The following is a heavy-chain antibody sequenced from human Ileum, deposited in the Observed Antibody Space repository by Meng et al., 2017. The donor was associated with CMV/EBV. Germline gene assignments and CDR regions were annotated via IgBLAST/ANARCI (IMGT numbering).Heavy chain of an antibody. J-gene: IGHJ5*02. CDR2: INHTGRT. CDR3: ARGQRITLVRGGRFDP. D-gene: IGHD3-10*01. V-gene: IGHV4-34*01. Sequence: YDGSFTNYFWAWIRQPPGKGLEGIGEINHTGRTNLNASRESRVFISIDTSKNQFSLKLRSVTAADTAVYYCARGQRITLVRGGRFDPWGQGTLVTVSS. CDR1: DGSFTNYF.